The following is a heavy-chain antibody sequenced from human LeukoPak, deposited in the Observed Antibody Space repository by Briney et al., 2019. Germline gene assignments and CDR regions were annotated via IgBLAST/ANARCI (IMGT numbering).Heavy chain of an antibody. CDR3: ARQGVNYYDSSGSTFDY. D-gene: IGHD3-22*01. Sequence: SETLSLTCTVSGGSISSSRYYWGWIRQPPGKGLEWIGSIYYSGSTYYNPSLKSRVTISVDTSKNQFSLKLSSVTAADTAVYYCARQGVNYYDSSGSTFDYWGQGTLVTVSS. J-gene: IGHJ4*02. V-gene: IGHV4-39*01. CDR1: GGSISSSRYY. CDR2: IYYSGST.